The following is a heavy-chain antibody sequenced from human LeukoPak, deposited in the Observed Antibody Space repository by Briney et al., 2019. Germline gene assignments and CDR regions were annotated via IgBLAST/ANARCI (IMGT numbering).Heavy chain of an antibody. D-gene: IGHD3-3*01. CDR1: GGSISSSSYY. J-gene: IGHJ3*02. CDR3: ARSGYYVGMDAFDI. Sequence: SETLSLTCTVSGGSISSSSYYWGWIRQPPGKGLEWIGSIYYSGSTYYNPSLKSRVTISVDTSKNQFSLKLSSVTAADTAVYYCARSGYYVGMDAFDIWGQGTMVTVSS. CDR2: IYYSGST. V-gene: IGHV4-39*07.